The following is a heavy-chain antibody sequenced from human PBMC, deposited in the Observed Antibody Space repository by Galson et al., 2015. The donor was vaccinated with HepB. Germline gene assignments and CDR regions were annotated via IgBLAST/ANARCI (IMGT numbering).Heavy chain of an antibody. CDR1: GFTFDDYA. Sequence: SLRLSCAASGFTFDDYAMHWVRQAPGEGVEWVSGISWNSGSIGYADSVKGRFTISRDNAKNSLYLQMNSLRAEDTALYYCANGYSSSWPLANAFDIWGQGTMVTVSS. V-gene: IGHV3-9*01. CDR3: ANGYSSSWPLANAFDI. D-gene: IGHD6-13*01. CDR2: ISWNSGSI. J-gene: IGHJ3*02.